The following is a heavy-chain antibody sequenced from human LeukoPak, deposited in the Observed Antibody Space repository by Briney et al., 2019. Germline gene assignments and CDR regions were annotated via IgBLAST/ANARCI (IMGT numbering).Heavy chain of an antibody. CDR3: ARDLGNTGWYTFDY. CDR1: GDSVSSNNGA. D-gene: IGHD6-19*01. J-gene: IGHJ4*02. CDR2: TYCRSKWYN. V-gene: IGHV6-1*01. Sequence: SQTLSLTCDISGDSVSSNNGAWNWIRQSPSRGLEWLGRTYCRSKWYNDYAGSLNGRITISPDTSKNQFSLHLNSVTPEDTAVYYCARDLGNTGWYTFDYWGRGILVTVSS.